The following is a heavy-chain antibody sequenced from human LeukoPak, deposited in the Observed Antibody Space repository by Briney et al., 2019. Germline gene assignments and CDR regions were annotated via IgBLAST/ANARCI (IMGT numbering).Heavy chain of an antibody. CDR2: IYYSGST. CDR3: ARHLKGVMTCFDY. D-gene: IGHD2-21*02. CDR1: GASINSYY. Sequence: SETLSLTCAVSGASINSYYWSWIRQPPGKGLEWIGYIYYSGSTNYNPSLKSRVTISVDTSKNQFSLKLSSVTAVDTAVYYCARHLKGVMTCFDYWGRGTRVTVSS. V-gene: IGHV4-59*08. J-gene: IGHJ4*02.